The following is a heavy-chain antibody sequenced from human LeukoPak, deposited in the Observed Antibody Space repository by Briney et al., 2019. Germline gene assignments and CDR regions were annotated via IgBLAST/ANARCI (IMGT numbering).Heavy chain of an antibody. Sequence: GGSLRLSCAAFGFTLRSDAMTWVRQAPGKGLVWVSHIKTDGSTVSYADSVKGRFTISRDNAKNTLYLQMNSLRAEDTAVYFCARAGFYNGLDYWGQGTLVTASS. CDR1: GFTLRSDA. J-gene: IGHJ4*02. V-gene: IGHV3-74*01. CDR3: ARAGFYNGLDY. D-gene: IGHD2-8*01. CDR2: IKTDGSTV.